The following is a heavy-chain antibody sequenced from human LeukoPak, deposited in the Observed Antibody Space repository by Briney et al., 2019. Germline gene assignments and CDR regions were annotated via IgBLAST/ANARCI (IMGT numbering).Heavy chain of an antibody. CDR1: GYTFTGYY. J-gene: IGHJ4*02. D-gene: IGHD6-13*01. CDR3: ARDRRIAAAGTGMDY. CDR2: INPNSGGT. V-gene: IGHV1-2*02. Sequence: GASVKVSCKASGYTFTGYYMHWVRQAPGQGLEWMGWINPNSGGTNYAQKFQGRVTMTRDTSISTAYMELSRLRSDDTAVYYCARDRRIAAAGTGMDYWGPGTLVTVSS.